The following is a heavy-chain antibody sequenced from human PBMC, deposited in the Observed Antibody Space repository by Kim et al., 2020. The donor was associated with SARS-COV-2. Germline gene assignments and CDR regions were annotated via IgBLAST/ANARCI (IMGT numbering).Heavy chain of an antibody. V-gene: IGHV3-21*01. Sequence: GGSLRLSCAASGFTFSSYSMNWVRQAPGKGLEWVSSISSSSSYIYYADSVKGRFTISRDNAKNSLYLQMNSLRAEDTAVYYCARDPSSGSYDAFDIWGQGTMVTVSS. CDR3: ARDPSSGSYDAFDI. CDR2: ISSSSSYI. CDR1: GFTFSSYS. J-gene: IGHJ3*02. D-gene: IGHD1-26*01.